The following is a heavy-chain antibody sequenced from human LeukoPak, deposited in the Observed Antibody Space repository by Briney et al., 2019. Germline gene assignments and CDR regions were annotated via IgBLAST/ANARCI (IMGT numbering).Heavy chain of an antibody. CDR2: FDPEDGET. CDR3: ATYGYGPWAFDY. Sequence: ASVKVSCKASGYTFTSYGISWVRQAPGKGLEWMGGFDPEDGETIYAQKFQGRVTMTEDTSTDTAYMELSSLRSEDTAVYYCATYGYGPWAFDYWGQGTLVTVSS. V-gene: IGHV1-24*01. J-gene: IGHJ4*02. D-gene: IGHD5-12*01. CDR1: GYTFTSYG.